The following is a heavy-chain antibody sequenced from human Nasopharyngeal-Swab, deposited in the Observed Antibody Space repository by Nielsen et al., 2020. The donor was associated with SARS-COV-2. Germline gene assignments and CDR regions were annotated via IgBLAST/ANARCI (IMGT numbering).Heavy chain of an antibody. V-gene: IGHV3-30-3*01. J-gene: IGHJ4*02. CDR1: GFTFSSYA. CDR2: ISYDGSNK. Sequence: GESLKISCAASGFTFSSYAMHWVRQAPGKGLEWVAVISYDGSNKYYADSVKGRFTISRDNSKNTLCLQMNSLRAEDTAVYYCARPYSGSYYSSFDYWGQGTLVTVSS. CDR3: ARPYSGSYYSSFDY. D-gene: IGHD1-26*01.